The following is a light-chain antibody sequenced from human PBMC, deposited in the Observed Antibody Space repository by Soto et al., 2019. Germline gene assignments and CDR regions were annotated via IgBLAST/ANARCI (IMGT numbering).Light chain of an antibody. J-gene: IGKJ1*01. V-gene: IGKV3-15*01. Sequence: EIVMTQSPATLSVSPGERATLSCRASQSVSSNLVWYQQKPGQTPRLLIYGASTRATGVPARFSGSGSGPEFTLTISSLQSEDFAVYYCKQYHNWWTFGQGTKVEIK. CDR3: KQYHNWWT. CDR1: QSVSSN. CDR2: GAS.